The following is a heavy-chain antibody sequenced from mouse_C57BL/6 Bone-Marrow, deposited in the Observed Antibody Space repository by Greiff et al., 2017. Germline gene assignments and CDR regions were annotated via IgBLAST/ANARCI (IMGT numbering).Heavy chain of an antibody. CDR1: GYTFTEYT. Sequence: VKLMESGAELVKPGASVKLSCKASGYTFTEYTIHWVKQRSGQGLEWIGWFYPGSGSIKYNEKFKDKATLTADKSSSTVYMELSRLTSEDSAVYFCARHNIYYGFFAYWGQGTLVTVSA. J-gene: IGHJ3*01. D-gene: IGHD2-2*01. CDR3: ARHNIYYGFFAY. V-gene: IGHV1-62-2*01. CDR2: FYPGSGSI.